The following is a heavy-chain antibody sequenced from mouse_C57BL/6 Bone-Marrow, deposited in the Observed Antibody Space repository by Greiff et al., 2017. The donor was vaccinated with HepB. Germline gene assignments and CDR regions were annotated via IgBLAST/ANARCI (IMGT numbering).Heavy chain of an antibody. D-gene: IGHD1-1*01. J-gene: IGHJ4*01. CDR2: IDPEDGET. CDR3: ARWLLRWAMDD. CDR1: GFNIKDYY. V-gene: IGHV14-2*01. Sequence: EVKLMESGAELVKPGASVKLSCTASGFNIKDYYMHWVKQRTEQGLEWIGRIDPEDGETKYAPKFQGKATLTADTSSNTAYLQLSSLTSEDTAVYYCARWLLRWAMDDWGQGTSVTVSS.